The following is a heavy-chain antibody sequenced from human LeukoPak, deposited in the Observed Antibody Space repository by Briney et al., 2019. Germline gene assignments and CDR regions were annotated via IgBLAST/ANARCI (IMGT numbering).Heavy chain of an antibody. D-gene: IGHD2-2*01. CDR2: ITKGGTT. CDR1: GFTFRNHA. Sequence: GGSLRLSCAASGFTFRNHAMSWVRQAPGKGLEWVSGITKGGTTYYADSVKGRFTISRDNSKNTLHLQIISLRTEDTALYHCAKRTTSSSGFDYWGQGTLVTVSS. J-gene: IGHJ4*02. V-gene: IGHV3-23*01. CDR3: AKRTTSSSGFDY.